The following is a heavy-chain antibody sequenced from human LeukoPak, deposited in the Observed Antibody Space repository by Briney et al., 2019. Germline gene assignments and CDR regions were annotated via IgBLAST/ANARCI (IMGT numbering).Heavy chain of an antibody. Sequence: GGSLRLSCAASGFTFSSYWMSWVRQAPGKGLEWVANIKQDGSEKYYVDSVKGRFTISRDNAKNSLYLQMNSLRAEDTAVYYCARSPRYCSSTSCQYYFDYWGQGTLVTVSS. CDR3: ARSPRYCSSTSCQYYFDY. CDR2: IKQDGSEK. D-gene: IGHD2-2*01. CDR1: GFTFSSYW. V-gene: IGHV3-7*01. J-gene: IGHJ4*02.